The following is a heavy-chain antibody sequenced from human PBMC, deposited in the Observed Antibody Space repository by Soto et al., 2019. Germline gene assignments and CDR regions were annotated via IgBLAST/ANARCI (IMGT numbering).Heavy chain of an antibody. Sequence: EVQLVESGGGLVKPGGSLRLSCAASGFTVGNAWMSWVRQAPGKGLEWVGRIKSKTNGGTTDYPAPVTGRFAIPRDDSKNTLYLQMNSLKTEDTAVYYCSREGRLLWFGELTDYWGQGTLVTVSS. CDR3: SREGRLLWFGELTDY. J-gene: IGHJ4*02. CDR1: GFTVGNAW. V-gene: IGHV3-15*01. CDR2: IKSKTNGGTT. D-gene: IGHD3-10*01.